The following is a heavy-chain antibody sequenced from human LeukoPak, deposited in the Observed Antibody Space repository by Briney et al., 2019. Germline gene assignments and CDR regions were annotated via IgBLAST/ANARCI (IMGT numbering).Heavy chain of an antibody. D-gene: IGHD3-16*01. V-gene: IGHV4-39*07. CDR1: GGSISSSSYY. CDR2: IYYSGST. Sequence: SETLSLTCTVSGGSISSSSYYWGWIRQPPGKGLEWIGSIYYSGSTYYNPSLKSRVTISVDTSKNQFSLKLSSVTAADTAVYYCARIILWGYYYMDVWGKGTAVTVSS. J-gene: IGHJ6*03. CDR3: ARIILWGYYYMDV.